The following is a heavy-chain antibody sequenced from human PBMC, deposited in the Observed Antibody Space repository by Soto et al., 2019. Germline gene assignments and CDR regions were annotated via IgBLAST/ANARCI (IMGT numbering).Heavy chain of an antibody. D-gene: IGHD2-21*02. V-gene: IGHV1-18*01. CDR3: ARELSVTEAWLGP. J-gene: IGHJ5*02. CDR1: GYTFSNYG. CDR2: ISLYSDGT. Sequence: QVQLVQSGGEVKRPGASVKVSCKTSGYTFSNYGITWVRQAPGQPLEWLGWISLYSDGTNYAQKFQGRVSMTTDTSTTATYMEMTSLRSDDPAVYYCARELSVTEAWLGPWGQGTLVTVSS.